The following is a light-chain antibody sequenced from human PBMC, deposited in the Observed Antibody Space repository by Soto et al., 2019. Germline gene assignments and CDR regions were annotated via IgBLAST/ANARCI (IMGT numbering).Light chain of an antibody. J-gene: IGKJ1*01. CDR3: QQYATSPGT. CDR2: STS. CDR1: QHVDSNY. V-gene: IGKV3-20*01. Sequence: EIVLTQSPGALSLSPGETATLSCRASQHVDSNYVAWYKQTPGQPPRLLIRSTSFRATGVPDRFSGSGSGTDFTLTISRLEPEDFGVYYCQQYATSPGTFGQGTKVAIK.